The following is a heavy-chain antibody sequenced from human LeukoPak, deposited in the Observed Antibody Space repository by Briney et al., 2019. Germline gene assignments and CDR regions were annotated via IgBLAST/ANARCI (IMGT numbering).Heavy chain of an antibody. V-gene: IGHV3-66*01. D-gene: IGHD4/OR15-4a*01. J-gene: IGHJ4*02. CDR2: LYSGGAT. CDR3: TRDSANYHFAY. Sequence: GGSLRLSCAASGFTVKDNFMSWVRQAPGKGLEWVSVLYSGGATYYADSAKGRFIISRDNSKNTVSLQMNDLRTEDTAFYYCTRDSANYHFAYWGQGALVTVSS. CDR1: GFTVKDNF.